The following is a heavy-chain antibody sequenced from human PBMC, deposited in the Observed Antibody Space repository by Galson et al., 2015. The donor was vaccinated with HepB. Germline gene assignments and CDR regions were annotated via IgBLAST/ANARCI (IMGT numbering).Heavy chain of an antibody. V-gene: IGHV3-66*01. CDR3: ARGRYYYDVTGSHYPDFDY. J-gene: IGHJ4*02. CDR1: GFTVSDNR. CDR2: INRDGST. Sequence: SLRLSCAASGFTVSDNRMTWVRQAPGKGLEYVSLINRDGSTSYADSVKGRFIISRDNSENTLYLQMNSLRAEDTAVYYCARGRYYYDVTGSHYPDFDYWGQGTLVTVSS. D-gene: IGHD3-22*01.